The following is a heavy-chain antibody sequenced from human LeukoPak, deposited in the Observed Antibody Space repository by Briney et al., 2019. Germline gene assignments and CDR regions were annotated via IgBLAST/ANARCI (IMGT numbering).Heavy chain of an antibody. D-gene: IGHD4-11*01. CDR3: ATLVDATTPLSYYFIGV. CDR1: GCSVSSGSYY. Sequence: PSETLSLTCTVSGCSVSSGSYYWSWIRQPPGKGLEWVGYIYYSGRTNYSPSLKSRVTISVDTSKNHFSLKLSSVTAADTAVYYCATLVDATTPLSYYFIGVWGKGTTVTVSS. CDR2: IYYSGRT. V-gene: IGHV4-61*01. J-gene: IGHJ6*03.